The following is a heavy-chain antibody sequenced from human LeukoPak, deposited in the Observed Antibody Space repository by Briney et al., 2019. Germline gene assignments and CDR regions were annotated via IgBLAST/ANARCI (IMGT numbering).Heavy chain of an antibody. CDR3: AREGDSNYAYDM. CDR1: GFTFSNYW. D-gene: IGHD6-13*01. CDR2: INSDGGNT. Sequence: GGSLRLSCAASGFTFSNYWIHWVRQAPGKGLVWVSRINSDGGNTVYADSAKGRFTISKDNVKNTVYLQMNRLRAEDTSVYYCAREGDSNYAYDMWGQGTIVIVSS. V-gene: IGHV3-74*01. J-gene: IGHJ3*02.